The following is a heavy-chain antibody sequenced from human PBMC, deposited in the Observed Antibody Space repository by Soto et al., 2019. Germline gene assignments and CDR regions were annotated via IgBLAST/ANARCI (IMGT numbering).Heavy chain of an antibody. Sequence: LRLSCAASGFTFRSYDMHWVRQVTGKSLEWVSAIGTAGDPYYPGSVKGRFTISRENAKNSLYLQMNGLRDGDTAVYYCARSRPAAAHYYFFAMDIWGQGTTVTVSS. CDR2: IGTAGDP. J-gene: IGHJ6*02. D-gene: IGHD2-15*01. CDR1: GFTFRSYD. CDR3: ARSRPAAAHYYFFAMDI. V-gene: IGHV3-13*05.